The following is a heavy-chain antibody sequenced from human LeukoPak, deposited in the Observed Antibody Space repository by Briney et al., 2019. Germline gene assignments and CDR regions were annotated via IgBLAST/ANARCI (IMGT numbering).Heavy chain of an antibody. Sequence: GGSLRLSCAASGFTFSSYGMHWVRQAPGKGLEWVAVISYDGSNKYYADSVKGRFTISRDSSKNTLYLQMNSLRAEDTAVYYCAKDRDSGDYVPNFDYWGQGTLVTVSS. V-gene: IGHV3-30*18. CDR1: GFTFSSYG. CDR2: ISYDGSNK. J-gene: IGHJ4*02. CDR3: AKDRDSGDYVPNFDY. D-gene: IGHD4-17*01.